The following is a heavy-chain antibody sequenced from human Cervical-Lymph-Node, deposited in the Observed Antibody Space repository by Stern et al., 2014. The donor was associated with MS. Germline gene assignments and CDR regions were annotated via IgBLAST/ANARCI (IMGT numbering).Heavy chain of an antibody. CDR1: GDTPSELS. J-gene: IGHJ6*02. D-gene: IGHD6-19*01. CDR2: FDGEEEEP. CDR3: VKGGWAYYGLDV. Sequence: VQLLESGAEVKKPGASVKVSCKVSGDTPSELSMHWVRQAPRKGLEWLGGFDGEEEEPIYAQKFQGRVTMTEDTSTDTAYMELRSLRSEDTAVYYCVKGGWAYYGLDVWGQGTTVTVSS. V-gene: IGHV1-24*01.